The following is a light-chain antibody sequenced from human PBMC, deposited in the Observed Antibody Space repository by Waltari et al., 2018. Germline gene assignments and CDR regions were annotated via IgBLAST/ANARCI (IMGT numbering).Light chain of an antibody. CDR1: SSDVGRYNY. CDR2: DVS. CDR3: NSYASNSNGL. J-gene: IGLJ2*01. Sequence: QSALTQPASVSGSPGQSITISCTGTSSDVGRYNYVSWYQPHPGKPPKLLIYDVSKRPSGGPSRFSGSKSGNTAALTISGLQAADEAHYYCNSYASNSNGLFGGGTKLTIL. V-gene: IGLV2-14*03.